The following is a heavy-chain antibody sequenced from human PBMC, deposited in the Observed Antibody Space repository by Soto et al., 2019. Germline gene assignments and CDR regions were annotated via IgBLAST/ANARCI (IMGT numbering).Heavy chain of an antibody. CDR1: GFTFSSYA. V-gene: IGHV3-30-3*01. CDR2: ISYDGSNK. D-gene: IGHD3-10*01. CDR3: ARDLRYYGSGSYYNVHYYGMDV. J-gene: IGHJ6*02. Sequence: GGSLRLSCAASGFTFSSYAMHWVRQAPGKGLEWVAVISYDGSNKYYADSVKGRFTIARDNSKNTLYLQMNSLRAEDTAVYYCARDLRYYGSGSYYNVHYYGMDVWGQGTTVTVSS.